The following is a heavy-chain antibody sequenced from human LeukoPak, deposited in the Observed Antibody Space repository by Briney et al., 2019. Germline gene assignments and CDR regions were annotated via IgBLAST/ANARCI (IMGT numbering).Heavy chain of an antibody. CDR2: ISGSGGST. CDR1: GFTFSSYA. CDR3: AKDQGGSRKGYFDY. J-gene: IGHJ4*02. Sequence: PGGSLRLSCAASGFTFSSYAMSWVRQAPGKGREWVSAISGSGGSTYYADSVKGRFTISRDNSKNTLYLQMNSLRAEDTAVYYCAKDQGGSRKGYFDYWGQGTLVTVSS. D-gene: IGHD2-15*01. V-gene: IGHV3-23*01.